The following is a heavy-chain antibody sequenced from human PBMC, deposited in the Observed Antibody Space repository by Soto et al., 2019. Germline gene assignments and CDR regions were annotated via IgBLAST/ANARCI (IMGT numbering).Heavy chain of an antibody. D-gene: IGHD2-15*01. CDR3: AKVVVASISFFDY. Sequence: SGGSLRLSCATSGFTFSSYAMSWVRQAPGKGLEWVSAISGSGGSTYYADSVKGRFTISRDNSKNTLFLQMNSLRADDTAVYSCAKVVVASISFFDYWGQGTLVTVSS. CDR1: GFTFSSYA. CDR2: ISGSGGST. J-gene: IGHJ4*02. V-gene: IGHV3-23*01.